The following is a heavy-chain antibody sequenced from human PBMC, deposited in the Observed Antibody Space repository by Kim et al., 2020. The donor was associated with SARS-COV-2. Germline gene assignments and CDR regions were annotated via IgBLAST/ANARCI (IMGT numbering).Heavy chain of an antibody. Sequence: ASVKVSCKASGYTFTSYYMHWVRQAPGQGLEWMGIINPSGGSTSYAQKFQGRVTMTRDTSTSTVYMELSSLRSEDTAVYYFARDRADRGYYDILTGYLGTDYYYYYGMDVWGQGTTVTVSS. J-gene: IGHJ6*02. CDR3: ARDRADRGYYDILTGYLGTDYYYYYGMDV. D-gene: IGHD3-9*01. CDR2: INPSGGST. CDR1: GYTFTSYY. V-gene: IGHV1-46*01.